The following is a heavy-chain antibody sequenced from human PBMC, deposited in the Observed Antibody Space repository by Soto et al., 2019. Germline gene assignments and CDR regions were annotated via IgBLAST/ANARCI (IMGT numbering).Heavy chain of an antibody. D-gene: IGHD2-15*01. Sequence: PVGSLRLSCAASGFTFSSYGMHWVRQAPGKGLEWVAVISYDGSNKYYADSVKGRFTISRDNSKNTLYLQMNSLRAEDTAVYYCARAATGLFGYFDYWGQGTLVTVSS. V-gene: IGHV3-30*03. CDR1: GFTFSSYG. J-gene: IGHJ4*02. CDR3: ARAATGLFGYFDY. CDR2: ISYDGSNK.